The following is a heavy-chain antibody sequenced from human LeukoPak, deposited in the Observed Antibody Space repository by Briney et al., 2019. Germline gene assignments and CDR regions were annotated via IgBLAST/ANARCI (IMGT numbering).Heavy chain of an antibody. J-gene: IGHJ3*02. D-gene: IGHD6-13*01. Sequence: GGSLRLSCAASGFTFSSYAMSWVRQAPGKGLEWVSAINGSGGSTYYADSVKGRFTISRGNSKTPLYLQMNSLRAEDTAVYYCANPWQQLVYDAFDIWGQGTMVTVSS. CDR1: GFTFSSYA. CDR3: ANPWQQLVYDAFDI. CDR2: INGSGGST. V-gene: IGHV3-23*01.